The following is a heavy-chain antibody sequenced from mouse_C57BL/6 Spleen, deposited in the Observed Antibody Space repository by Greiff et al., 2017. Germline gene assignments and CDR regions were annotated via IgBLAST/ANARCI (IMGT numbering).Heavy chain of an antibody. D-gene: IGHD4-1*01. Sequence: QVQLQQSGAELARPGASVKLSCKASGYTFTSYGISWVKQRTGQGLEWIGEIYPSSGNTYYNEKFKGKATLTADKSSSTAYMELRSLTSEDSAVYFCAGRNCDLIDYWGQGTTLTVSS. CDR1: GYTFTSYG. CDR2: IYPSSGNT. V-gene: IGHV1-81*01. CDR3: AGRNCDLIDY. J-gene: IGHJ2*01.